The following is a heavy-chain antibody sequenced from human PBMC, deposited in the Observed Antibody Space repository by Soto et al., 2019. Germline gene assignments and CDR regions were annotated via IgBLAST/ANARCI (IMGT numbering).Heavy chain of an antibody. Sequence: EVQLLESGGGLVQPGGSLRLSCAASGFTFSSYAMNWVRQAPGKGLEWVSVISGSGDSTYYADSVKGRFTISRDNSKNTLYLQMTSRRAEDTAVYYCARRSSGWYFDCWGQGALVTVSS. V-gene: IGHV3-23*01. D-gene: IGHD6-19*01. CDR3: ARRSSGWYFDC. J-gene: IGHJ4*02. CDR1: GFTFSSYA. CDR2: ISGSGDST.